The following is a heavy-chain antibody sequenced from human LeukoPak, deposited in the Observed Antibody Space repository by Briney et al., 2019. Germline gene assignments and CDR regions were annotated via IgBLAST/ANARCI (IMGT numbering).Heavy chain of an antibody. CDR1: GFTFSSYA. CDR2: ISGSGGST. D-gene: IGHD3-22*01. CDR3: AKLDYDCSGYYPSGYFQH. J-gene: IGHJ1*01. Sequence: PGGSLRLSCAASGFTFSSYAMSWVRQAPGKGLVWVSAISGSGGSTYYADSVKGRFTISRDDSKNTLYLQMNSLRAEDTAVYYCAKLDYDCSGYYPSGYFQHWGQGTLVTVSS. V-gene: IGHV3-23*01.